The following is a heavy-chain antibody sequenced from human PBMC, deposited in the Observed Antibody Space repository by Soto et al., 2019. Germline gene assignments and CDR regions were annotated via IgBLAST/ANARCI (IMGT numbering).Heavy chain of an antibody. CDR3: AAGGGLPRYY. J-gene: IGHJ4*02. D-gene: IGHD5-12*01. CDR1: GGSISSYY. V-gene: IGHV4-59*12. CDR2: IYYSGST. Sequence: ETLSLTCTVSGGSISSYYWSWIRQPPGKGLEWIGYIYYSGSTNYNPSLKSRVTISVDRSKNQFSLKLSSVTAADTAVYYCAAGGGLPRYYWGQGTLVTVSS.